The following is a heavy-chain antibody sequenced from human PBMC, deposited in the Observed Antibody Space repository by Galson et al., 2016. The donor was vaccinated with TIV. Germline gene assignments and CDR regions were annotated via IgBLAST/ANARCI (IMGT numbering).Heavy chain of an antibody. V-gene: IGHV3-74*01. Sequence: SLRLSCAASGFTFSNYWMHWVRQSPGEGLIYVSRINTDRDASDYADSVKGRFTISSDNVKNIVFLQMTALRVEDTAVYYCARGNPGNPNFWGQGTLVTVSS. CDR3: ARGNPGNPNF. J-gene: IGHJ4*02. CDR2: INTDRDAS. D-gene: IGHD4-23*01. CDR1: GFTFSNYW.